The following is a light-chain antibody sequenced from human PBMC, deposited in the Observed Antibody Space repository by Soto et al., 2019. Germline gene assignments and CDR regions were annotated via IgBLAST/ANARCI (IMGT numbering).Light chain of an antibody. CDR1: KSVLYSSNNKNY. V-gene: IGKV4-1*01. J-gene: IGKJ2*01. CDR2: WAS. CDR3: QQYYSTPYT. Sequence: DIVMTQSPDSLAVSLGERATINCKSSKSVLYSSNNKNYLAWYQQKPGQPPKLLIYWASTRESGVPHRFSGSGSGTDFTLTISSLQAEDVAVYYCQQYYSTPYTFGQGTKLEIK.